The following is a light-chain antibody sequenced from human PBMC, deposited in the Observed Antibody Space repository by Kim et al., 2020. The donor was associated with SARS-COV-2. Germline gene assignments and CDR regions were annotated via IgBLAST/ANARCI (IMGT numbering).Light chain of an antibody. V-gene: IGKV3-11*01. CDR3: HQRSDWPLT. Sequence: EIVLTQSPATLSLSPGERASLSCRASQSVGTSLVWYQQKVGQAPRLLIYDASKRATGIPAKFSGSGSGTDFTLTISSLESDDFAVYYCHQRSDWPLTFVGGTKVDIK. J-gene: IGKJ4*01. CDR2: DAS. CDR1: QSVGTS.